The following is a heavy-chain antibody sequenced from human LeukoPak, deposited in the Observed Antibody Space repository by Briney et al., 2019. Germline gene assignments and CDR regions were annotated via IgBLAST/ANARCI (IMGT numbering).Heavy chain of an antibody. Sequence: GASVKVSCKASGYTFTSYYMHWVRQAPGQGLEWMGIINPSGGSTSYAQKFQGRVTMTRDTSTSTVYMELSSLRSEDTAVYYCAADRGGDCSSTSCYGRGYYYYYGMDVWGQGTTVTVSS. D-gene: IGHD2-2*01. CDR3: AADRGGDCSSTSCYGRGYYYYYGMDV. V-gene: IGHV1-46*01. J-gene: IGHJ6*02. CDR2: INPSGGST. CDR1: GYTFTSYY.